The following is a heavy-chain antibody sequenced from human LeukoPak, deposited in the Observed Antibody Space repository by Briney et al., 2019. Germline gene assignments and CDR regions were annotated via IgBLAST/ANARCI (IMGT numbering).Heavy chain of an antibody. V-gene: IGHV3-48*03. CDR2: ISSSGSTI. Sequence: GGSLRLSCAASRFTFSSYEMNWVRQSPGKGLEWVSSISSSGSTIYYADSVKGRFTISRDNAENSLYLQMNSLRAEDTAVYYCARRGQGDFWSAYYLDYWGQGTLVTASS. D-gene: IGHD3-3*01. CDR1: RFTFSSYE. CDR3: ARRGQGDFWSAYYLDY. J-gene: IGHJ4*02.